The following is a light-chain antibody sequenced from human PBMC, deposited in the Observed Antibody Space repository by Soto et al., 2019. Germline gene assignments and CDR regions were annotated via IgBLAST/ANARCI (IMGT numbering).Light chain of an antibody. CDR1: SSNIGSNT. J-gene: IGLJ1*01. CDR3: AAWDDRLDVYV. V-gene: IGLV1-44*01. CDR2: STS. Sequence: QSVLTQPPSASGTPGQIVAISCSGSSSNIGSNTVTWYQQLPGTAPKLLIYSTSQRSSGVPGRFSGSKSGASASLSISGLQSEDEADYYCAAWDDRLDVYVFGRGTKV.